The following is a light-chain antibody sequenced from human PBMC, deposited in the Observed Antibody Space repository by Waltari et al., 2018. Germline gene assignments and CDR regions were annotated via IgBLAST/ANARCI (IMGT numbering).Light chain of an antibody. CDR1: QSVRSSY. V-gene: IGKV3-20*01. Sequence: EIVLTQSPGTLSLSPGERATLSCRASQSVRSSYLAWYQQKPGQAPRRLIYGASSRATGIPDRFSGSGSGTDFTLTISRLEPEDFAVYYCQQYGTSSYTFGQGTKLEIK. J-gene: IGKJ2*01. CDR2: GAS. CDR3: QQYGTSSYT.